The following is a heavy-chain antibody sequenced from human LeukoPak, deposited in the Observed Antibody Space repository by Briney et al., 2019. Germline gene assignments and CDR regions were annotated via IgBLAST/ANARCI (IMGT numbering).Heavy chain of an antibody. CDR3: ARNLWFGASSDVFDM. D-gene: IGHD3-10*01. J-gene: IGHJ3*02. CDR2: INPNSGGT. V-gene: IGHV1-2*02. CDR1: GYTFTGYY. Sequence: SSVKVSCKASGYTFTGYYMHWVRQAPGQGLEGMGWINPNSGGTNYAQKFHGRVTMPRDTSTSTTYMAMSRLRSDETAVYSCARNLWFGASSDVFDMWCQGTMVTVSS.